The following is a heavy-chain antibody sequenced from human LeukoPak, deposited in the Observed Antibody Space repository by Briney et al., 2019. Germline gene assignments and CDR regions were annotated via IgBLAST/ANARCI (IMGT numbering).Heavy chain of an antibody. Sequence: GGSLRLSCAASGFTFSSYGMHWVRQAPGKGLEWVAVISYDGSNKYYAGSVKGRFTISRDNSKNTLYLQMNSLRAEDTAVYYCAKDLHYYGSGSSNWFDPWGQGTLVTVSS. D-gene: IGHD3-10*01. V-gene: IGHV3-30*18. CDR3: AKDLHYYGSGSSNWFDP. J-gene: IGHJ5*02. CDR1: GFTFSSYG. CDR2: ISYDGSNK.